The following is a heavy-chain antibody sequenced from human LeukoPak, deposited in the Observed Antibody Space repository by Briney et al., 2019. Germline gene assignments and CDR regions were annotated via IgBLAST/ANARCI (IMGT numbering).Heavy chain of an antibody. D-gene: IGHD2-2*01. Sequence: GGSLRLSCAASGFTFSNAWMSWVRQAPGKGLEWVGRIKSKTDGGTTDYAAPVKGRFTISRDDSKNTLYLQMNSLKTEDTAVYYCTTPYCSSTSCYVPYWRQGTLVTVSS. CDR3: TTPYCSSTSCYVPY. V-gene: IGHV3-15*01. CDR2: IKSKTDGGTT. CDR1: GFTFSNAW. J-gene: IGHJ4*02.